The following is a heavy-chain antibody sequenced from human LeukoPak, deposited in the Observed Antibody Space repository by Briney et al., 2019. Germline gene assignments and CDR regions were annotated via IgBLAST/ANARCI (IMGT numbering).Heavy chain of an antibody. Sequence: GGSLRLSCAASGFTFSSYWMSWIRQAPGKGLEWVSYISSSGSTIYYADSVKGRFTISRDNAKNSLYLQMNSLRAEDTAVYYCASGARSMTGYLSGLYWGQGTLVTVSS. D-gene: IGHD1-20*01. CDR1: GFTFSSYW. J-gene: IGHJ4*02. V-gene: IGHV3-11*01. CDR3: ASGARSMTGYLSGLY. CDR2: ISSSGSTI.